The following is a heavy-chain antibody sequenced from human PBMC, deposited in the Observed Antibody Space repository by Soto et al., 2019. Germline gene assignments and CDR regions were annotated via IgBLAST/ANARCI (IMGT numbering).Heavy chain of an antibody. J-gene: IGHJ4*02. CDR2: INHSGST. Sequence: SETLSLTCAVYGGSFRGYYWSWIRQPPGKGLEWIGEINHSGSTNYNPSLKSRVTVSVDTSNNQFSLKLSSVSAADTAVYYCARGGDVGATRGNFDYWGQGTLVTVSS. CDR3: ARGGDVGATRGNFDY. D-gene: IGHD1-26*01. CDR1: GGSFRGYY. V-gene: IGHV4-34*01.